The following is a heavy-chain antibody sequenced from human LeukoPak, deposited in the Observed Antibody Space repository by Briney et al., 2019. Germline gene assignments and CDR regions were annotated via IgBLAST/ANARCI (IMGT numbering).Heavy chain of an antibody. CDR1: GFTFSSYD. CDR3: ARGVSASWFDP. J-gene: IGHJ5*02. Sequence: PGGSLRLSCAASGFTFSSYDMNWVRQAPGKGLEWVSYIRSSGNTIYYADSVKGRFTISRDNAKNSLYLQMNSLRAEDTAVYYCARGVSASWFDPWGQGTLVTVSS. CDR2: IRSSGNTI. V-gene: IGHV3-48*03. D-gene: IGHD3-10*01.